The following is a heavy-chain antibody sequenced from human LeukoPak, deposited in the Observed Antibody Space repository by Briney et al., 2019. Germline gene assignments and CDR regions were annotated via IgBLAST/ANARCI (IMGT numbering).Heavy chain of an antibody. D-gene: IGHD6-13*01. CDR2: ISGSGGST. CDR1: VFTSSSYA. Sequence: GGSLRLSCAASVFTSSSYAMSWVRQAPGGGVEWVSAISGSGGSTYYADSVKGRFTISRDNTKNTMYLQMNSLRAEDKAVYYCTASGSSWYVYYFDYWGQGTLVTVSS. J-gene: IGHJ4*02. CDR3: TASGSSWYVYYFDY. V-gene: IGHV3-23*01.